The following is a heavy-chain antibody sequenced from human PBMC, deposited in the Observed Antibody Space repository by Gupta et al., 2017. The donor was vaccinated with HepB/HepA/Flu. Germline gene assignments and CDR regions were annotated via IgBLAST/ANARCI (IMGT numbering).Heavy chain of an antibody. J-gene: IGHJ5*02. CDR3: ARRVRSGLGQPTYFDP. CDR2: ISNSGIS. CDR1: GASISRSDYY. V-gene: IGHV4-39*02. D-gene: IGHD6-19*01. Sequence: QLQLQESGPALVKPSETLSLTCSVSGASISRSDYYWDWIRQSPGKGLEWIGNISNSGISNYNPSLKSRVTISVDVSKNHFYLSLRSVXAXDTGVYXCARRVRSGLGQPTYFDPWGQGTLVTVSS.